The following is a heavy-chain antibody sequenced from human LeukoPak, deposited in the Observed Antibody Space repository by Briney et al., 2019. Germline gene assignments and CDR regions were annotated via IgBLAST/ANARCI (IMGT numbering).Heavy chain of an antibody. CDR1: GFTFSNAW. V-gene: IGHV3-15*01. J-gene: IGHJ4*02. D-gene: IGHD3-10*01. CDR2: IKSKTDGGTT. CDR3: TTEGYGSGILWSD. Sequence: PGGSLRLSCAASGFTFSNAWMSWVRQAPGKGLEWVGRIKSKTDGGTTDYAAPVKGRFTISRDDSKNTLYLQMNSLKTEDTAVYYCTTEGYGSGILWSDWGQGTLVTVSS.